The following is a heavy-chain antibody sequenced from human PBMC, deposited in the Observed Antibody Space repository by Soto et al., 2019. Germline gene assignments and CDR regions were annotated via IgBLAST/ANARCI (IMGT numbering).Heavy chain of an antibody. V-gene: IGHV3-30*18. CDR2: ISYDGSNK. Sequence: PGGSLRLACAASGFTFSSYGMHWVRQAPGKGLEWVAVISYDGSNKYYADSVKGRFTISRDNSKNTLYLQMNSLRAEDTAVYYSAKDLGDTAMARYYYYYGMDVCGQGTTVTVSS. D-gene: IGHD5-18*01. J-gene: IGHJ6*02. CDR3: AKDLGDTAMARYYYYYGMDV. CDR1: GFTFSSYG.